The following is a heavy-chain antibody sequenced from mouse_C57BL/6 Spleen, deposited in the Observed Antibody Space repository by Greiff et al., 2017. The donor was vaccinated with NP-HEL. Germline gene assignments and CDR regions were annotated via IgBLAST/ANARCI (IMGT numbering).Heavy chain of an antibody. CDR1: GYSFTGYY. CDR3: ARRDYGNSDY. CDR2: INPSTGGT. D-gene: IGHD2-1*01. V-gene: IGHV1-42*01. J-gene: IGHJ2*01. Sequence: EVMLVESGPELVKPGASVKISCKASGYSFTGYYMNWVKQSPEKSLEWIGEINPSTGGTTYNQKFKAKATLTVDKSSSTAYMQLKSLTSEDSAVYYCARRDYGNSDYWGQGTTLTVSS.